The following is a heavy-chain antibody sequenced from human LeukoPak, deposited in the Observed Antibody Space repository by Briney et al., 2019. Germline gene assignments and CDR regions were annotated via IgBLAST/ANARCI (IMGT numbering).Heavy chain of an antibody. CDR2: ISYDGSNK. J-gene: IGHJ4*02. V-gene: IGHV3-30-3*01. Sequence: QPGRSLRLSCAASGFTFSSYAMHWVRQARGKGLEWVAVISYDGSNKYYADSVKGRFTISRDNSKNTLYLQMNSLRAEDTAVYYCARADIVVVPAAPDYWGQGTLVTVSS. D-gene: IGHD2-2*01. CDR3: ARADIVVVPAAPDY. CDR1: GFTFSSYA.